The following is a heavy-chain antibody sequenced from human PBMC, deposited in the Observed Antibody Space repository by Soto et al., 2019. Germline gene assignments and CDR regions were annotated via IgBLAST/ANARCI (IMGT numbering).Heavy chain of an antibody. CDR1: GYTFTSYD. CDR3: ARTVVPAAIPYYYYMDV. J-gene: IGHJ6*03. V-gene: IGHV1-8*01. Sequence: QVQLVQSGAEVKKPVASVKVSCKASGYTFTSYDINWVRQATGQGLEWMGWMNPNSGNTGYAQKFQVRVTMTRNTSISTAYMELSSLRSEDTAVYYCARTVVPAAIPYYYYMDVWGKGTTVTVS. CDR2: MNPNSGNT. D-gene: IGHD2-2*01.